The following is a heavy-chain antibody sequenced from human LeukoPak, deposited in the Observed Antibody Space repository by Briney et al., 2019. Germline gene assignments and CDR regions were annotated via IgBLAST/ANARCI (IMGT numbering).Heavy chain of an antibody. Sequence: GRSLRLSCAASGFTFDDYGMSWVRQAPGKGLEWVSGINWSGGGTGYADSVKGRFTISRDNANNSLYLQMNSLRAEDTALYYCATSRIAVAGRDYWGQRTLVTVSS. CDR3: ATSRIAVAGRDY. D-gene: IGHD6-19*01. CDR2: INWSGGGT. CDR1: GFTFDDYG. V-gene: IGHV3-20*04. J-gene: IGHJ4*02.